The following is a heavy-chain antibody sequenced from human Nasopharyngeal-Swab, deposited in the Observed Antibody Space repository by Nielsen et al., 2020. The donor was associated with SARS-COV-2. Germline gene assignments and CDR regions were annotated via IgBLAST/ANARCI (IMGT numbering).Heavy chain of an antibody. Sequence: WVRQAPGQRLEWLGWINAGNGDTKYSQRFQGRVTITRDTSASIAYMDLTSLRSEDTAVYYCARDPRPDYPYYMDVWGQGTTVTVSS. CDR2: INAGNGDT. V-gene: IGHV1-3*01. CDR3: ARDPRPDYPYYMDV. D-gene: IGHD4-11*01. J-gene: IGHJ6*03.